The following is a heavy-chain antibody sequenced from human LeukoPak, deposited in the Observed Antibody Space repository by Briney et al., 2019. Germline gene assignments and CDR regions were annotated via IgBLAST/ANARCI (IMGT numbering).Heavy chain of an antibody. CDR1: GYTFTSYY. D-gene: IGHD3-10*01. V-gene: IGHV1-46*01. Sequence: ASVKVSCKASGYTFTSYYMHWVRQAPGQGLEWMGIINPSGGSTSYAQKFQGRVTMTRDTSTSTAYMELSSLRSEDTAVYYCARVARAYGSGSYLFDYWGQGTLVTVSS. CDR3: ARVARAYGSGSYLFDY. CDR2: INPSGGST. J-gene: IGHJ4*02.